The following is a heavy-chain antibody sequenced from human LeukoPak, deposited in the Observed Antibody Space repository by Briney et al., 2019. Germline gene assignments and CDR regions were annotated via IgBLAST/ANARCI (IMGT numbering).Heavy chain of an antibody. D-gene: IGHD3-10*01. CDR2: IYSGSST. V-gene: IGHV3-66*01. CDR3: ARDPPLISGSYHYGMDV. CDR1: GFTVSSNY. J-gene: IGHJ6*02. Sequence: GGSLRLSCAASGFTVSSNYMSWVRQAPGKGLEWVSVIYSGSSTYYADSVKGRFTISRDNSKNTLYLQMNSLRAEDTAVYYCARDPPLISGSYHYGMDVWGQGTTVTVSS.